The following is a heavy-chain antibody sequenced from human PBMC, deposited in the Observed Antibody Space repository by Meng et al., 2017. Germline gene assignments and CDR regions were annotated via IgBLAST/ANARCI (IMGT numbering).Heavy chain of an antibody. CDR3: ATRGNPYLNC. CDR1: GYTLSSDG. CDR2: INTYNGKT. Sequence: SGAGVKNLGGSVKVSCEASGYTLSSDGFSWVRQAPGQGLEWLGWINTYNGKTDYAQKFQGRITMTTDTFKSTAYMELRNLRSDDTAVYYCATRGNPYLNCWGQGTLVTVSS. V-gene: IGHV1-18*01. J-gene: IGHJ4*02.